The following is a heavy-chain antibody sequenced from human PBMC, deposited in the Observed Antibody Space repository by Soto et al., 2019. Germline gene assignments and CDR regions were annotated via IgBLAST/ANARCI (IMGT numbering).Heavy chain of an antibody. D-gene: IGHD6-13*01. CDR2: IYHSGST. V-gene: IGHV4-4*02. CDR3: ASLPAARSQSFQH. J-gene: IGHJ1*01. Sequence: QVQLQESGPGLVKPSGTLSLTCGVSGGSISSSNWWSWVRQPPGKGLEWIGEIYHSGSTNYNPSLKSRVTISVDKSKNQFSLNLCSVTAADTAVYYCASLPAARSQSFQHWGQGTLVTVSS. CDR1: GGSISSSNW.